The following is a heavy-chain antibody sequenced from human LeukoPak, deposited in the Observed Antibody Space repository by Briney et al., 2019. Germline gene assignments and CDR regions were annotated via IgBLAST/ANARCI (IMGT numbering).Heavy chain of an antibody. CDR2: IRNKAHSYTT. CDR3: VRVRHGDYFDP. V-gene: IGHV3-72*01. D-gene: IGHD4-17*01. Sequence: PGGSLRLSCGASGFAFSDSYMDRVRQAPGKGLQWVCRIRNKAHSYTTDYASSVKGRFTISRDDSKTSLFLQMNTLKTEDTAVYYCVRVRHGDYFDPWGLGTLVTVSS. CDR1: GFAFSDSY. J-gene: IGHJ4*02.